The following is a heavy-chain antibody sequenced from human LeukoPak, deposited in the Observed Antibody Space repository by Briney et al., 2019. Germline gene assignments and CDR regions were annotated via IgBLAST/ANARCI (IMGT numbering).Heavy chain of an antibody. CDR1: GGSFSGYY. D-gene: IGHD6-25*01. CDR3: ARDGRRINWFDP. CDR2: INHSGST. Sequence: PSETLSLTCAVYGGSFSGYYWSWIRQAPGKGLEWIGEINHSGSTNYNPSLKSRVTISVDTSKNQFSLKLSSVTAADTAVYSCARDGRRINWFDPWGQGTLVTVSS. J-gene: IGHJ5*02. V-gene: IGHV4-34*01.